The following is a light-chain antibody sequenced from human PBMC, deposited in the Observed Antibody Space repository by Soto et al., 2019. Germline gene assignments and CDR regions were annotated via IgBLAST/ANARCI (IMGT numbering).Light chain of an antibody. CDR1: SSDVGGYNS. J-gene: IGLJ1*01. V-gene: IGLV2-14*01. CDR2: DVS. Sequence: QSALTQPASVSGSPGQSITISCTGTSSDVGGYNSVSWYQQHPGKAPKLMIYDVSYRPSGVSNRFSGSKSGNTASLTISGLQAEDEADYYCSSYTSSSTLDVFGTGTKLTVL. CDR3: SSYTSSSTLDV.